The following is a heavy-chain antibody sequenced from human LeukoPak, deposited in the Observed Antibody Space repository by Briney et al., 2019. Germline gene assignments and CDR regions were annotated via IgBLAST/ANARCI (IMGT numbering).Heavy chain of an antibody. CDR1: GFTFDDYA. V-gene: IGHV3-43*02. Sequence: GGSLRLSCAASGFTFDDYAMHWVRQAPGKGLEWVSLISGDGGSTYYADSVKGRFTISRDNSKNSLYLQMNSLRTEDTALYYCAKGPRFSSSWDYFDYWGQGTLVTVSS. CDR3: AKGPRFSSSWDYFDY. CDR2: ISGDGGST. D-gene: IGHD6-13*01. J-gene: IGHJ4*02.